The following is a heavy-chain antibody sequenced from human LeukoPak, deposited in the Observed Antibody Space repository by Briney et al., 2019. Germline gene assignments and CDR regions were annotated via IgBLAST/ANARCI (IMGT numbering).Heavy chain of an antibody. D-gene: IGHD3-10*01. Sequence: GGSLRLSCAASGFTVSSNYMSWVRQAPGKGLEWVSVIYSGGSTYYADSVKGRFTISRDNSKNTLYLQMNSLRAEDTALYYCAKDMGPYYYGSGSSRGMDVWGQGTTVTVSS. V-gene: IGHV3-53*05. CDR2: IYSGGST. J-gene: IGHJ6*02. CDR3: AKDMGPYYYGSGSSRGMDV. CDR1: GFTVSSNY.